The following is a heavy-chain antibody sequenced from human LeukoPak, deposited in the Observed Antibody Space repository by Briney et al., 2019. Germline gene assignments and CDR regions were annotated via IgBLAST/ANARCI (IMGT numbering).Heavy chain of an antibody. CDR1: GFTFSSYG. J-gene: IGHJ6*03. D-gene: IGHD3-10*01. CDR2: ISGSGGST. V-gene: IGHV3-23*01. Sequence: GGSLRLSCAASGFTFSSYGMNWVRQAPGKGLEWVSGISGSGGSTYYADSVKGRFTISRDNSKNTLDLQMNSLRAEDTAVYYCARVLSGRGSLYDYYYYMDVWGKGTTVTISS. CDR3: ARVLSGRGSLYDYYYYMDV.